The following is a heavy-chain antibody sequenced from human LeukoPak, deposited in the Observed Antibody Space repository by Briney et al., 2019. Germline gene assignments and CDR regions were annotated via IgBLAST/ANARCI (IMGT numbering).Heavy chain of an antibody. CDR3: ARCIAAAGWFDP. J-gene: IGHJ5*02. CDR2: MYYRGTT. CDR1: GGSISSSSYY. V-gene: IGHV4-39*01. Sequence: PSETLSLTCTVSGGSISSSSYYWGWIRQPPGKGLEWIGSMYYRGTTYYSPSLKSRVTISVDTSKNQLSLKVTSVTAADTALYYCARCIAAAGWFDPWGQGTLVTVSS. D-gene: IGHD6-25*01.